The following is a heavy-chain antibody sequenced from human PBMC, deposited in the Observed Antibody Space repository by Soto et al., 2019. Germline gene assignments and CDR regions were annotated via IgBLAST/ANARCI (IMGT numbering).Heavy chain of an antibody. J-gene: IGHJ4*02. CDR1: GVTFTSYA. V-gene: IGHV3-23*01. CDR2: ISKSGDST. CDR3: AKGSFGFDY. D-gene: IGHD3-10*01. Sequence: GGLRLSCAASGVTFTSYAMTWVRQVPGEGLQWVSSISKSGDSTYYADSVKGRFTTSRDNSKNTLYLQMNSLRAEDTAIYYCAKGSFGFDYWGQGTLVTVSS.